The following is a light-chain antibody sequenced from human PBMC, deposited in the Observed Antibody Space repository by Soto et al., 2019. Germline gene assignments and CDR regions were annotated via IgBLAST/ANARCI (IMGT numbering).Light chain of an antibody. J-gene: IGKJ5*01. V-gene: IGKV3-20*01. CDR2: GAS. CDR1: QSISSSF. Sequence: EIVLTQSPGILSLSPGERASLSCGASQSISSSFLAWYQQKPGQAPRLLIYGASSRATGIPDRFSGTGSETDFTLTISTLEPEDFAVYYCQQYDNSPTTFGQGTRLEIK. CDR3: QQYDNSPTT.